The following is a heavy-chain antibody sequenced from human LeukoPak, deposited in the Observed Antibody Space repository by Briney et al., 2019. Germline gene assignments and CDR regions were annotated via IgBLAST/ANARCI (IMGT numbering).Heavy chain of an antibody. CDR1: GGSISSSTYY. CDR2: IYYSGST. D-gene: IGHD3-10*01. V-gene: IGHV4-39*01. J-gene: IGHJ6*03. Sequence: SETLSLTCTVSGGSISSSTYYWGWIRQPPGKGLEWIGSIYYSGSTYYNPSLKSRVTISVDTSKNQFSLKLSSVTAADTAVYYCARTTMVRGTYYMDVWGKGTTVTISS. CDR3: ARTTMVRGTYYMDV.